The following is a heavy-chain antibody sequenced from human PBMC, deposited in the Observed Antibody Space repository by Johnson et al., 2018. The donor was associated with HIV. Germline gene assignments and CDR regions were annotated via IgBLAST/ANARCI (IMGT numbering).Heavy chain of an antibody. CDR1: GFTFSSYA. V-gene: IGHV3-30-3*01. CDR2: ISYDGSNK. J-gene: IGHJ3*02. Sequence: QMQLVESGGGLVHPGGSLRLSCAASGFTFSSYAMHWVRQAPGTGLEWVAVISYDGSNKYYADSVKGRFTISRDNSKNTLYLQMNSLRAEDTAVYYCAKDEFKWELLHIWGQGTMVTVSS. D-gene: IGHD1-26*01. CDR3: AKDEFKWELLHI.